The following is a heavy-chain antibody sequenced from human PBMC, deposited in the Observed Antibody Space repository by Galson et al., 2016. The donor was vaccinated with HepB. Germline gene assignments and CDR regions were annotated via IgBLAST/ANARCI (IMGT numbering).Heavy chain of an antibody. J-gene: IGHJ5*02. CDR2: ISSASSYI. CDR1: GFSFSDYY. Sequence: SLRLSCAASGFSFSDYYMTWIRQAPGKGLEWISYISSASSYINYADSVKGRFTISRDNAKNTLYLQMNSLRLDDAAVYYCARGNYYDSHHCDLWGQGTLVTVSS. D-gene: IGHD3-22*01. CDR3: ARGNYYDSHHCDL. V-gene: IGHV3-11*06.